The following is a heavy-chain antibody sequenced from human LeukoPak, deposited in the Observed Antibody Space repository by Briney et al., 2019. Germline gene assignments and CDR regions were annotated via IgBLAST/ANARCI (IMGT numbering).Heavy chain of an antibody. CDR3: ARDGRACGGDCYFFPNWFDP. Sequence: ASVKVSCKASGYTFTSYYMHWVRQAPGQGLEWMGIINPSGGSTSYAQKFQGRVTMTRDTSTSTVYMELSSLRSEDTAVYYCARDGRACGGDCYFFPNWFDPWGQGTLVTVSS. CDR2: INPSGGST. J-gene: IGHJ5*02. D-gene: IGHD2-21*02. CDR1: GYTFTSYY. V-gene: IGHV1-46*01.